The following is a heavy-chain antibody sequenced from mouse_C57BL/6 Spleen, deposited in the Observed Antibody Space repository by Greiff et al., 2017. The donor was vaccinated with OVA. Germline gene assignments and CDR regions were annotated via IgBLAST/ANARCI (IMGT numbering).Heavy chain of an antibody. CDR2: ISYDGSN. V-gene: IGHV3-6*01. CDR3: ARPLGYYGSSPWYFDV. CDR1: GYSITSGYY. Sequence: EVKLMESGPGLVKPSQSLSLTCSVTGYSITSGYYWNWIRQFPGNKLEWMGYISYDGSNNYNPSLKNRISITRDTSKNQFFLKLNSVTTEDTATYYCARPLGYYGSSPWYFDVWGTGTTVTVSS. J-gene: IGHJ1*03. D-gene: IGHD1-1*01.